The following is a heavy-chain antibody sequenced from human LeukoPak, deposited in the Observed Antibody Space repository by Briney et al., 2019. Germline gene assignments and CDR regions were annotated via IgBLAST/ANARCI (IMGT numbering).Heavy chain of an antibody. CDR3: AKDLFSGSSSSNWFDP. CDR1: GFTFSSYG. D-gene: IGHD6-6*01. J-gene: IGHJ5*02. V-gene: IGHV3-30*18. CDR2: ISYDGSNK. Sequence: GGSLRLSCAASGFTFSSYGMHWVRQAPGKGLEWLAVISYDGSNKYYADCVKGRLTIYRDNSKNTLYLQMNRLRAEDTAVYYCAKDLFSGSSSSNWFDPWGQGTLVTVSS.